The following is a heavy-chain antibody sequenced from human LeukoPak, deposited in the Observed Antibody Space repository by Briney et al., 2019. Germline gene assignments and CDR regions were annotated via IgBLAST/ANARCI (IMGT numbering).Heavy chain of an antibody. J-gene: IGHJ6*02. V-gene: IGHV3-23*01. CDR2: ISGSGGST. CDR1: GFTFSSYS. Sequence: GGSLRLSCAASGFTFSSYSMSWVRQAPGKGLEWVSAISGSGGSTYYADSVKGRFTISRDNSKNTLYLQMNSLRAEDTAVYYCAKDIGDGPPYGMDVWGQGTTVTVSS. D-gene: IGHD3-10*01. CDR3: AKDIGDGPPYGMDV.